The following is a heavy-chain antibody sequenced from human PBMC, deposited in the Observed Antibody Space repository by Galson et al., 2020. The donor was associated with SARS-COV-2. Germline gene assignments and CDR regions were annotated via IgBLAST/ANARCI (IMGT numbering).Heavy chain of an antibody. CDR3: TGGGSVSGMGWFGP. CDR2: MRGHSGET. CDR1: GYTLTDYD. D-gene: IGHD6-19*01. J-gene: IGHJ5*02. Sequence: ASVKVSCKASGYTLTDYDITWVRQAPGQGLEWMGGMRGHSGETYYAQEVQGRVTLTRDTSTNTAYMELRSLRSDDTAIYYCTGGGSVSGMGWFGPWGQGTLVTVSS. V-gene: IGHV1-18*01.